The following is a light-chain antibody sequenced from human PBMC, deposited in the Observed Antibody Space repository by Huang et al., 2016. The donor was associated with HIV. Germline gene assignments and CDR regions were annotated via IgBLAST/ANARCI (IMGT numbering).Light chain of an antibody. Sequence: VLTQSPGTLSSSVGQRATLSCRASQSVSSSYLAWYQQKPGQAPRLLIYGASRRATGIPDRFSGRGSGTDFALTISRLEPEDFAVYYCQVYGSSPMYTFGQGTKLEIK. CDR1: QSVSSSY. J-gene: IGKJ2*01. CDR3: QVYGSSPMYT. CDR2: GAS. V-gene: IGKV3-20*01.